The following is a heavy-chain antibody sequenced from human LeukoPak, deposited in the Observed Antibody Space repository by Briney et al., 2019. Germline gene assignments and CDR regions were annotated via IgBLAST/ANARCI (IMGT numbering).Heavy chain of an antibody. CDR1: GGTFSSYA. CDR2: IIPIFGTA. J-gene: IGHJ6*03. Sequence: SVKVSCKASGGTFSSYAISWVRQAPGQGLEWMGGIIPIFGTANYAQKFQGRVTVTTDESTSTAYMELSSLRSEDTAVYYCARTRDSSSWFPHYYYYYMDVWGKGTTVTVSS. V-gene: IGHV1-69*05. CDR3: ARTRDSSSWFPHYYYYYMDV. D-gene: IGHD6-13*01.